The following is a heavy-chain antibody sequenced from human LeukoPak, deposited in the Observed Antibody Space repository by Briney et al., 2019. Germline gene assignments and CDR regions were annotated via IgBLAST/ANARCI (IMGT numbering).Heavy chain of an antibody. CDR3: ARGYTTAWGLFDY. V-gene: IGHV3-48*01. D-gene: IGHD2/OR15-2a*01. CDR1: GFTFSSYS. CDR2: ISSSSSTI. Sequence: GGSLRLFCAASGFTFSSYSMNWVRQAPGKGLEWVSYISSSSSTIYYADSVKGRFTISRDNAKNSLYLQMNSLRAEDTAVYYCARGYTTAWGLFDYWGQGTLVTVSS. J-gene: IGHJ4*01.